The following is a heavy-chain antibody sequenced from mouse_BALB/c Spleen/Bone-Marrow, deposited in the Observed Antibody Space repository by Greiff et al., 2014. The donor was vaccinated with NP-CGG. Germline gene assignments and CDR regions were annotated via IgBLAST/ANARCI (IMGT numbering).Heavy chain of an antibody. Sequence: VQLQQSGAELVKPGASVKLSCTTSGFNIKDTYIHWVKQRPEQGLEWIGRIDHANGNTKYDPEFQGKATITADTSSNTAYLHLSSLTSGDTAVYSCAHDAPFAYWGQGTLVTVSA. CDR3: AHDAPFAY. V-gene: IGHV14-3*02. D-gene: IGHD2-3*01. J-gene: IGHJ3*01. CDR1: GFNIKDTY. CDR2: IDHANGNT.